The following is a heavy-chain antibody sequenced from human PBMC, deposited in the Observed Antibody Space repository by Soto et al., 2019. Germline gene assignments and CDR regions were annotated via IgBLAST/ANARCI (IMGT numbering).Heavy chain of an antibody. J-gene: IGHJ4*02. V-gene: IGHV1-18*01. CDR1: GYTFTSYG. Sequence: GASVKVSCKASGYTFTSYGISWVRQAPGQGLEWMGWISAYNGNTNYAQKLQGRVTMTTDTSTSTAYMELRSLRSDDTAVYYCAIPGGSPYRSSSSRWYFDYWGQGTLVTVSS. D-gene: IGHD6-6*01. CDR2: ISAYNGNT. CDR3: AIPGGSPYRSSSSRWYFDY.